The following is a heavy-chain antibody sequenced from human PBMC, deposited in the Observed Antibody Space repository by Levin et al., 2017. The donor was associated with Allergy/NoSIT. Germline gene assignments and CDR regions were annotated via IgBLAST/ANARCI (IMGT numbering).Heavy chain of an antibody. CDR3: ARAPAASGSGSYYKGNYYYYYGMDV. D-gene: IGHD3-10*01. J-gene: IGHJ6*02. CDR2: IYYSGST. Sequence: SQTLSLTCTVSGGSVSSGSYYWSWIRQPPGKGLEWIGYIYYSGSTNYNPSLKSRVTISVDTSKNQFSLKLSSVTAADTAVYYCARAPAASGSGSYYKGNYYYYYGMDVWGQGTTVTVSS. V-gene: IGHV4-61*01. CDR1: GGSVSSGSYY.